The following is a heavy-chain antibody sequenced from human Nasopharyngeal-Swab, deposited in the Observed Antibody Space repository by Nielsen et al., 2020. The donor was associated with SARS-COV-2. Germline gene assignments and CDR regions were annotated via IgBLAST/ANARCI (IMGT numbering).Heavy chain of an antibody. Sequence: GGSLRLSCAASGFTFSSYSMNWVRQAPGKGLEWVSYISSSSSTIYYADSVKGRFTISRDNAKNSLYLQMNSLRAEDTAVYYCAKDRARGGMDVWGQGTTVTVSS. CDR3: AKDRARGGMDV. CDR1: GFTFSSYS. D-gene: IGHD3-10*01. V-gene: IGHV3-48*04. CDR2: ISSSSSTI. J-gene: IGHJ6*02.